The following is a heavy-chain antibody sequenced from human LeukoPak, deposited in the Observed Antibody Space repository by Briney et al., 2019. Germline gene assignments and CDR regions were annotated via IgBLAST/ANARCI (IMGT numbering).Heavy chain of an antibody. CDR2: IYTSGST. CDR1: GGSISSGSYY. D-gene: IGHD3-10*01. J-gene: IGHJ6*03. Sequence: SETLSLTCTVSGGSISSGSYYWSWIRQPAGKGLEWIGRIYTSGSTNYNPSLKSRVTISVDTSKNQFSLKLSSVTAADTAVYYCARGAYGSGIRAYYYCYMDVWGKGTTVTVSS. CDR3: ARGAYGSGIRAYYYCYMDV. V-gene: IGHV4-61*02.